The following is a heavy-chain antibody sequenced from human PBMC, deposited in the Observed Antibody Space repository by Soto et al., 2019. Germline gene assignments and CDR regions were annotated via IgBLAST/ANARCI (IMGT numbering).Heavy chain of an antibody. CDR3: ARDRGGAPRPLSSGMDV. CDR2: INPNSGGT. D-gene: IGHD3-16*01. J-gene: IGHJ6*02. Sequence: ASVKVSCKASGYTFTGYYMHWVRQAPGQGLEWMGWINPNSGGTNYAQKFQGWVTMTRDTSISTAYMELSRLRSDDTAVYYCARDRGGAPRPLSSGMDVWGQGTTVTVSS. CDR1: GYTFTGYY. V-gene: IGHV1-2*04.